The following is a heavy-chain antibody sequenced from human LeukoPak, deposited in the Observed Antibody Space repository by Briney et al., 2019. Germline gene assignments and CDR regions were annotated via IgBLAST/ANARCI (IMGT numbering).Heavy chain of an antibody. D-gene: IGHD1-20*01. CDR2: FYARGNT. V-gene: IGHV4-4*07. Sequence: PSETLSLTCNVSGGSISNYYWNWIRQPAGKGLEWIGRFYARGNTNYNPSLKSRVTMSVDTSKNQLSLKLTSVTAADTAVYYCARELITNADAFDIWGQGTMVTVSS. J-gene: IGHJ3*02. CDR3: ARELITNADAFDI. CDR1: GGSISNYY.